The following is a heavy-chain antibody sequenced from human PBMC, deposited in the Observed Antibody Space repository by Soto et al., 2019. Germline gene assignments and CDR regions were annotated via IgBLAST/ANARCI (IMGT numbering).Heavy chain of an antibody. Sequence: PGESLKISCQGSRYSFTSNWIGWMRQMPGKGLEWMGIINPADSDIKYSPYFQGQVTISADKSIGTAYLQWSSLKASDTAMYYCARHKRDDAFRKIHCWGQVTLVMVS. CDR3: ARHKRDDAFRKIHC. V-gene: IGHV5-51*01. J-gene: IGHJ4*02. CDR1: RYSFTSNW. D-gene: IGHD3-16*01. CDR2: INPADSDI.